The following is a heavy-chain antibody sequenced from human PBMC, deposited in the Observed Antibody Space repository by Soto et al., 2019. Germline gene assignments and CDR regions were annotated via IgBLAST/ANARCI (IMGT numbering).Heavy chain of an antibody. CDR3: ARDRLYTSSSITFDY. Sequence: ASVKVSCKASGYTFTNFGISWIRQAPGQGLEWMGWLRTYDGHTDYAPNLRGRVTMTTDTSTNTAYMELRSLRSDDTAVYYCARDRLYTSSSITFDYWGPGALVTVSS. J-gene: IGHJ4*02. D-gene: IGHD6-6*01. CDR2: LRTYDGHT. CDR1: GYTFTNFG. V-gene: IGHV1-18*01.